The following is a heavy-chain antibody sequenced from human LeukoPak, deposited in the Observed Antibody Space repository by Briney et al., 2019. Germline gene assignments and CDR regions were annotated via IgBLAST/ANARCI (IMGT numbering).Heavy chain of an antibody. J-gene: IGHJ5*02. V-gene: IGHV4-59*01. CDR3: ARALRQQLVTGWFDP. CDR2: IYHRGST. D-gene: IGHD6-13*01. CDR1: GDSISSYY. Sequence: PSETLSLTCTVSGDSISSYYGSWIRQPPGGGLGWVGYIYHRGSTNYNPSLKRRVTISLDTSKNQFSLNLISVTAADTAVYYCARALRQQLVTGWFDPWGQGTLVTVSS.